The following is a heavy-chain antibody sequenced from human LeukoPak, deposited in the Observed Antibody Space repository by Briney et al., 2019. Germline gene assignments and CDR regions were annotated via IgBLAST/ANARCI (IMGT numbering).Heavy chain of an antibody. Sequence: GGSLRLSCATSGFTFTTYYLSWVRQAPGKGLEWVANINHDGGLTFYVDSVKGRLTISRDNAENFLYLQMNSLRAEDTAVYYCARWSTGFDYWGQGAQVTVSS. CDR3: ARWSTGFDY. D-gene: IGHD5/OR15-5a*01. J-gene: IGHJ4*02. V-gene: IGHV3-7*01. CDR2: INHDGGLT. CDR1: GFTFTTYY.